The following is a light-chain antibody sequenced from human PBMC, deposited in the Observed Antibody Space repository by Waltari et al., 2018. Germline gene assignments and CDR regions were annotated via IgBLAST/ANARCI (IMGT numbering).Light chain of an antibody. CDR2: NAS. V-gene: IGKV3-20*01. J-gene: IGKJ1*01. CDR3: QMYVRLPVT. Sequence: EIVLTQSPVTLSLFQGERATLSCRASQSVGRSLAWYPQKPGQPPRPLIYNASNRASGIPDRFSGSGSGADFSLTISRLEPEDFAVYYCQMYVRLPVTFGQGTKVEVK. CDR1: QSVGRS.